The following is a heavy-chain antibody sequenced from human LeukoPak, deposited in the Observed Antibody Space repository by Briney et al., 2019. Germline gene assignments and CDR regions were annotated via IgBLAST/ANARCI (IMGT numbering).Heavy chain of an antibody. CDR3: ARSLWFGDMDV. V-gene: IGHV4-34*01. CDR2: INHSGST. J-gene: IGHJ6*04. Sequence: SETLSLTCAVYGGSFSGYYWSWIRQPPGKGLEWIGEINHSGSTNYNPSLKSRVTISVDTSKNQFSLKLSSVTAADTAIYYCARSLWFGDMDVWGKGTTVTISS. D-gene: IGHD3-10*01. CDR1: GGSFSGYY.